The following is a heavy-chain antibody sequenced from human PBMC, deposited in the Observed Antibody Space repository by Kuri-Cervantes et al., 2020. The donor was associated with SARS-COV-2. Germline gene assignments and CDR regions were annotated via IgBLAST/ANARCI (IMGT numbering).Heavy chain of an antibody. CDR1: GYSFTSYW. D-gene: IGHD6-6*01. V-gene: IGHV5-10-1*01. Sequence: KVSCKGSGYSFTSYWISWVRQMPGKGLEWMGRIDPSDSYTNYSPSFQGHVTISADKSISTAYLQWSSLKASDTAMYYCARPGSSSSSYGDDYWGQGTLVTFSS. J-gene: IGHJ4*02. CDR3: ARPGSSSSSYGDDY. CDR2: IDPSDSYT.